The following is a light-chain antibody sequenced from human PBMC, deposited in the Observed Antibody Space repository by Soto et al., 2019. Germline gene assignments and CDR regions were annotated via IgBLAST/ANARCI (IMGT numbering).Light chain of an antibody. CDR1: QDISTW. J-gene: IGKJ1*01. CDR3: QQYYSYPRT. CDR2: AAF. Sequence: DIQMTQSPSSVSASVGDKVIITCRASQDISTWLAWYQQKPGKAPTLLIYAAFTLQTDVPSRFSGSGSGTDFTLTISCLQSEDFATYYCQQYYSYPRTFGQGTKVEIK. V-gene: IGKV1-12*01.